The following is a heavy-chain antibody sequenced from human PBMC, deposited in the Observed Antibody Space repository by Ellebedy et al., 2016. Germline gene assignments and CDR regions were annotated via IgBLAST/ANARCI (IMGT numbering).Heavy chain of an antibody. D-gene: IGHD3-10*01. J-gene: IGHJ6*02. CDR3: ARVGLTMVRGVIYYYYYGMDV. V-gene: IGHV4-59*12. Sequence: SETLSLTCTVSGDSMSSYYWTWIRQPPGKGLEWIGYVYNSGSTNYNPSLRGRVTISADTSKNQLSLNLSSVTAADTAVYFCARVGLTMVRGVIYYYYYGMDVWGQGTTVTVSS. CDR2: VYNSGST. CDR1: GDSMSSYY.